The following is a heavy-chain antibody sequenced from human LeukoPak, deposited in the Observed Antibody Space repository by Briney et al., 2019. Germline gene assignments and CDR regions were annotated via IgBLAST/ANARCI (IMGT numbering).Heavy chain of an antibody. CDR3: ARLIRQRVVAATLCYFDY. D-gene: IGHD2-15*01. CDR2: IIPILGIA. Sequence: SVKVSCKASGDTFTSYAISWVRQAPGQGLEWMGRIIPILGIANYAQKFQGRVTITADKSTSTAYRELSSLRSEDTAVYYCARLIRQRVVAATLCYFDYWGQGNLVTVSS. CDR1: GDTFTSYA. J-gene: IGHJ4*02. V-gene: IGHV1-69*04.